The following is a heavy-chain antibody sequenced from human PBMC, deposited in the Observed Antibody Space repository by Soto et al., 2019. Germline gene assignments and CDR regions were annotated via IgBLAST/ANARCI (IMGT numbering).Heavy chain of an antibody. D-gene: IGHD3-22*01. CDR1: GFTFSDAW. CDR2: VKRTTDGGTK. CDR3: TTGLSSGHYDFDY. Sequence: QLVESGGGLVQPGESLRLSCTASGFTFSDAWMSWVRQTPGKGLEWVGRVKRTTDGGTKDYAAPVKGRFTISIDDSKDTLYLQMKSLKTEDTAVYFCTTGLSSGHYDFDYWGQGTLVTVSS. J-gene: IGHJ4*02. V-gene: IGHV3-15*01.